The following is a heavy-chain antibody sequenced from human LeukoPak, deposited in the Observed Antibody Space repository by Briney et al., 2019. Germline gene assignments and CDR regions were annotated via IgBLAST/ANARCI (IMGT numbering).Heavy chain of an antibody. J-gene: IGHJ3*02. CDR1: GFTFSNYW. Sequence: GGSLRLSCSASGFTFSNYWMSWVRQAPGKGLEWVANIKQDGSEKYYVDSLNGRFTISRDNAKNSLYLQMNSLRAEDTAVYYCATSQTTSGRYGNAFDIWGQGTMVTVSS. CDR2: IKQDGSEK. D-gene: IGHD6-19*01. V-gene: IGHV3-7*01. CDR3: ATSQTTSGRYGNAFDI.